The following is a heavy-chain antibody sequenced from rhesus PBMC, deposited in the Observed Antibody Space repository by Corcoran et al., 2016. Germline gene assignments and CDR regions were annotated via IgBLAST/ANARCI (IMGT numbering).Heavy chain of an antibody. D-gene: IGHD2-8*01. CDR2: INPSNGNT. CDR1: GYTFTSYY. V-gene: IGHV1-200*01. Sequence: QVQLVQSGAEVKKPGTSVKLSCKASGYTFTSYYINWVRQAPGQVLEWMGWINPSNGNTVYAQKFQGRGHMTRDTSTSTAYMELNSLRSEDTAVYYCARGDLDCSGGVCYEHDAFDFWGQGLRVTVSS. CDR3: ARGDLDCSGGVCYEHDAFDF. J-gene: IGHJ3*01.